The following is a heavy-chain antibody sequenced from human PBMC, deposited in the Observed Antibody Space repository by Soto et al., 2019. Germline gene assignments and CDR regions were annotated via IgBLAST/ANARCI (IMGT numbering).Heavy chain of an antibody. V-gene: IGHV3-23*01. CDR3: ARGDDILTGPVFDY. CDR1: GFTFRNYA. Sequence: EVQLLESGGGLVQPGGSLRLSCAASGFTFRNYAMSWVRQAPGKGLEWVSTISGSGGSTFYADSVKGRFTISRDNSRNTLYLQMNSLRAEDTAIYFFARGDDILTGPVFDYWGQGTLVTVSS. CDR2: ISGSGGST. D-gene: IGHD3-9*01. J-gene: IGHJ4*02.